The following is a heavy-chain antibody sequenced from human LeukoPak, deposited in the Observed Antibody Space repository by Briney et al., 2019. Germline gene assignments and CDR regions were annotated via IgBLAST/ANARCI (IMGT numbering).Heavy chain of an antibody. CDR3: ARARATVTRISSFDI. V-gene: IGHV3-30*04. Sequence: GGSLRLSCAASGFTFSSYAIHWVRQAPGKGLEWVAVISFDGTHNFYADSVKGRFTISRDNSKNTLYLQMNSLRADDTAVYYCARARATVTRISSFDIWGQGTMVTVSS. D-gene: IGHD4-17*01. J-gene: IGHJ3*02. CDR2: ISFDGTHN. CDR1: GFTFSSYA.